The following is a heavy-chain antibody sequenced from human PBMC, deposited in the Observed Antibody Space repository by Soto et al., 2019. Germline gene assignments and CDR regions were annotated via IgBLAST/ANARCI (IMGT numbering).Heavy chain of an antibody. CDR1: GFTFNIYA. Sequence: EVQLLECGGDLIQPGGSLRLSCAASGFTFNIYAMTWVRQAPGKGLEWVSAISRYGDITYYADSVEGRLSISRDNSKNTLYLQMSSLRAEDTAVYYCAKDRYLDHDSRGYLFDNWGQGNLVTVSS. J-gene: IGHJ4*02. CDR3: AKDRYLDHDSRGYLFDN. D-gene: IGHD3-22*01. CDR2: ISRYGDIT. V-gene: IGHV3-23*01.